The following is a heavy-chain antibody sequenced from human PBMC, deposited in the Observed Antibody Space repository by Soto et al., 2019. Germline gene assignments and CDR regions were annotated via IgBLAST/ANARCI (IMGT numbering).Heavy chain of an antibody. CDR3: ASNNRASYHFDY. CDR1: GGTFRSYA. Sequence: SGKVSCKASGGTFRSYAISWVRQAPGQGPEWMGGIIPLFGTTNYAPKFQGRVTITADESASTAYMELGSLRSEDTAVYYCASNNRASYHFDYWGQGTQVTVSS. V-gene: IGHV1-69*13. J-gene: IGHJ4*02. CDR2: IIPLFGTT. D-gene: IGHD3-16*02.